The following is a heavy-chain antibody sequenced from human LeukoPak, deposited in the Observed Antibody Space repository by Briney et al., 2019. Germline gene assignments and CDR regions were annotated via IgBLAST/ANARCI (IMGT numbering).Heavy chain of an antibody. CDR3: AREGYGYYSY. Sequence: GGSLRLSCAASGFTFSSYDRNWVRQAPGKGLEWVSYISTSGSTIYYPACVKGRFNMSRENAKTSLYLQMNSLRAEDTAVYYCAREGYGYYSYWGQGTLVTVSP. V-gene: IGHV3-48*03. D-gene: IGHD3-22*01. CDR2: ISTSGSTI. J-gene: IGHJ4*02. CDR1: GFTFSSYD.